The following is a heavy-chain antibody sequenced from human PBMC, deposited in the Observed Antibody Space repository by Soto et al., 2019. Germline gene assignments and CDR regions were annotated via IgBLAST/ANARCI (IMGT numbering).Heavy chain of an antibody. D-gene: IGHD3-10*01. CDR2: SIPIFGTA. CDR1: GGTFSSYA. V-gene: IGHV1-69*12. CDR3: AGSRHLWFGGSHFEY. J-gene: IGHJ4*02. Sequence: QVQLVQSGAEVKKPGSSVKVSCKASGGTFSSYAISWVRQAPGQGLEWMGGSIPIFGTANYAQKFQGRVRIAADESPSTADMGMGSLRSEDMAVHYCAGSRHLWFGGSHFEYWGQGTLVTVSA.